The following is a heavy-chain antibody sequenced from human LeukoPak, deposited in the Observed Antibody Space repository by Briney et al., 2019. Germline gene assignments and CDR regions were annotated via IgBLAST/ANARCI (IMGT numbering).Heavy chain of an antibody. D-gene: IGHD4-23*01. J-gene: IGHJ4*02. Sequence: PGGSLRLSCATSGFTFDDHAVHWVRQTPGKGLEWVSGISWNGGIIGYADSVKGRFTISRDNAKSSLYLQMNSLRGEDTAFYYCAKGRLPRPNYGGNSVDYWGQGTLVTVSS. CDR3: AKGRLPRPNYGGNSVDY. CDR1: GFTFDDHA. V-gene: IGHV3-9*01. CDR2: ISWNGGII.